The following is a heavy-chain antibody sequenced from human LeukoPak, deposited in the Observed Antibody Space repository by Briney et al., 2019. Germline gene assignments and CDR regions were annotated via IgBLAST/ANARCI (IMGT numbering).Heavy chain of an antibody. Sequence: SETLSLTCTVSGGSISSSDYYWGWIRQPPGKGLEWIGSLDYYGNTNYNPSLKSRITISVDTSKNQFSLELSSVTAADTAVYYCARREGRQWFHFGSWGQGTLVTVSS. CDR3: ARREGRQWFHFGS. J-gene: IGHJ4*02. CDR2: LDYYGNT. CDR1: GGSISSSDYY. D-gene: IGHD2-8*01. V-gene: IGHV4-39*01.